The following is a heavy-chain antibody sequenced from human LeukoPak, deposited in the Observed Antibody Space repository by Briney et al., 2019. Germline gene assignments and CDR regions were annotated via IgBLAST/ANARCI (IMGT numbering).Heavy chain of an antibody. CDR2: IYYSGST. V-gene: IGHV4-39*07. CDR3: ARAQSDRRQWWFDY. J-gene: IGHJ4*02. Sequence: SETLSLTCTVSGGSISSSSYYWGWIRQPPGKGLEWIGSIYYSGSTYYNPSLKSRVTISVDTSKNQSSLKLSSVTAADTAVYYCARAQSDRRQWWFDYWGQGTLVTVSS. D-gene: IGHD2-15*01. CDR1: GGSISSSSYY.